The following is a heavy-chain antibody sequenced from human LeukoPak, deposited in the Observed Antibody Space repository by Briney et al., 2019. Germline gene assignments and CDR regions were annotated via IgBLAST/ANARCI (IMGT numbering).Heavy chain of an antibody. CDR2: ISYDGSNK. Sequence: GGSLRLSCAASGFTFSSYGMHWVRQAPGKGLEWVAVISYDGSNKYYADSVKGRFTISRDSSKSTLYLQMNSLRAEDTALYYCAKPAKTDYADFWGQGTLVTVSS. V-gene: IGHV3-30*18. J-gene: IGHJ4*02. CDR3: AKPAKTDYADF. CDR1: GFTFSSYG. D-gene: IGHD1-14*01.